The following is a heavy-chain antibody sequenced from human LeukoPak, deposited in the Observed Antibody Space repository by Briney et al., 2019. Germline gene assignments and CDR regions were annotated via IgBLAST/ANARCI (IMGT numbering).Heavy chain of an antibody. D-gene: IGHD2-2*01. CDR3: ARGEPAAIYRWFDP. V-gene: IGHV4-59*01. CDR2: ISYSGNT. CDR1: GGSISSYY. J-gene: IGHJ5*02. Sequence: SETLSLTCTVSGGSISSYYWSWLRQPPGKGLEWIGHISYSGNTNYNPSLKSRVTISIDTPNNQFSLRLTSVTAADTAVYYCARGEPAAIYRWFDPWGQGTLVTVSS.